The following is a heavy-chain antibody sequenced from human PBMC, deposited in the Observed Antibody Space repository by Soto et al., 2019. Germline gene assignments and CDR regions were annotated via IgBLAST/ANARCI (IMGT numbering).Heavy chain of an antibody. CDR1: GLSFSPNS. J-gene: IGHJ5*02. CDR2: IYYGGTT. V-gene: IGHV4-59*08. D-gene: IGHD2-2*01. Sequence: SETLSLTCRLPGLSFSPNSWGWFLQSPGKGLERVGYIYYGGTTSYNPSLKSRVTISLETSKSHFSLRLSSVTAADAAVYYCARAYGRIVVVPAAIRRLGFDPWGQG. CDR3: ARAYGRIVVVPAAIRRLGFDP.